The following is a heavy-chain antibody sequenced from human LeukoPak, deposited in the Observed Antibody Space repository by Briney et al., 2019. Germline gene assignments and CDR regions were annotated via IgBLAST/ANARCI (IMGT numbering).Heavy chain of an antibody. V-gene: IGHV3-48*03. CDR1: GFSFSSYE. CDR3: ARHNGWYDY. D-gene: IGHD6-19*01. J-gene: IGHJ4*02. Sequence: TGGSLRLSCAASGFSFSSYEMNWVRQAPGKGLEWISYISSSGSTMYADSVKGRFTISRDNAKNSLLLQMNSLRAEDTAVYYCARHNGWYDYWGQGTLVTVSS. CDR2: ISSSGSTM.